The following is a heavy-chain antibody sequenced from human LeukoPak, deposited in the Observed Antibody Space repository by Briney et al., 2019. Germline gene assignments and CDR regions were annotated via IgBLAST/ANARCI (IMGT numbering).Heavy chain of an antibody. CDR1: GFTFSSYG. Sequence: GGSLRLSCAASGFTFSSYGMHWVRQAPGKGLEWVAGISYDGSNKYYADSVKGRFTISRDNSKNTLYLQMTSLRAEDTAVYSCAKDAAGPPDYWGQGTLVTVSS. D-gene: IGHD3-10*01. CDR3: AKDAAGPPDY. V-gene: IGHV3-30*18. CDR2: ISYDGSNK. J-gene: IGHJ4*02.